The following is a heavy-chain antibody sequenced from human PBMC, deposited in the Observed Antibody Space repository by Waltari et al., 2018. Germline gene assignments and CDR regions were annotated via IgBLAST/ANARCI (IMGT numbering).Heavy chain of an antibody. J-gene: IGHJ4*02. CDR1: GFTFSSYS. V-gene: IGHV3-21*01. Sequence: EVQLVESGGGLVKPGGSLRLSCAASGFTFSSYSMNWVRQAPGKGLEWVSSISSSSSYIYYADSVKGRFTISRDNAKNSLYLQMNSLRAEDTAVYYCARETDYCGGLDYWGQGTLVTVSS. D-gene: IGHD2-21*01. CDR3: ARETDYCGGLDY. CDR2: ISSSSSYI.